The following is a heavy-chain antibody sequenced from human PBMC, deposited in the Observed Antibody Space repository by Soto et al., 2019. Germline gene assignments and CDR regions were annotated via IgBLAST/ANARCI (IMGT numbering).Heavy chain of an antibody. CDR1: GYRFTGHY. Sequence: ASVKVSCKASGYRFTGHYVHWVRQAPGQGLEWMGWINPDNGGTNYAQKFQGRVTMTRDTSTRTAYMELTRPRSGDTAVYYCARSGYNYGYNWFDPWGHGTLVTVSS. CDR2: INPDNGGT. J-gene: IGHJ5*02. D-gene: IGHD5-18*01. V-gene: IGHV1-2*02. CDR3: ARSGYNYGYNWFDP.